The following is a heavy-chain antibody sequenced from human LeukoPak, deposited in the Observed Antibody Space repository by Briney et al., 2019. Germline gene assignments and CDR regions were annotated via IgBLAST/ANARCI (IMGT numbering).Heavy chain of an antibody. V-gene: IGHV3-53*01. J-gene: IGHJ6*03. CDR3: ARAGIVVVTYMDV. CDR2: IYSGGST. Sequence: GGSLRLSCAASGFTFSSYAMSWVRQAPGKGLEWVSVIYSGGSTYYADSVKGRFTISRDNSKNTLYLQMNSLRAEDTAVYYCARAGIVVVTYMDVWGKGTTVTVSS. D-gene: IGHD3-22*01. CDR1: GFTFSSYA.